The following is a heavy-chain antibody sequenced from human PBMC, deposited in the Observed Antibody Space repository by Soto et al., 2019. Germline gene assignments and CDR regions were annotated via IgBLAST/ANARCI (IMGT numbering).Heavy chain of an antibody. D-gene: IGHD6-13*01. CDR2: IYYSGST. J-gene: IGHJ4*02. CDR3: ARHNPYSSSWYYFDY. Sequence: SQTLSLTCTVSGGSISSYYWSWIRQPPGKGLEWIGYIYYSGSTNYNPSLKSRVTISVDTPKNQFSLKLSSVTAADTAVYYCARHNPYSSSWYYFDYWGQGTLVTVSS. V-gene: IGHV4-59*08. CDR1: GGSISSYY.